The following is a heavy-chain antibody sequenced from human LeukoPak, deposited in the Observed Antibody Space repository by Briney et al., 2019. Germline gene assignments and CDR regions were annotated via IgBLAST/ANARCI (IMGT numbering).Heavy chain of an antibody. CDR2: IYYSGST. Sequence: PSETLPLTCTVSGGSISTSSYYWGWIRQPPGKGLEWIGSIYYSGSTYYNPSLKSRVTISVDTSKNQFSLKLSSVTAADTAVYYCARHERLGYCSGGSCYGWFDPWGQGTLVTVSS. D-gene: IGHD2-15*01. J-gene: IGHJ5*02. CDR1: GGSISTSSYY. V-gene: IGHV4-39*01. CDR3: ARHERLGYCSGGSCYGWFDP.